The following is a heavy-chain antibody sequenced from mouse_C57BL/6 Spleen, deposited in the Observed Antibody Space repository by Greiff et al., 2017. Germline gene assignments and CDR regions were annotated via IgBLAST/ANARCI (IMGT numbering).Heavy chain of an antibody. CDR3: ASNYGNYNYYAMDY. CDR1: GYSITSGYY. J-gene: IGHJ4*01. D-gene: IGHD2-1*01. Sequence: VQLQQSGPGLVKPSQSLSLTCSVTGYSITSGYYWNWIRQFPGNKLEWMGYISYDGSNNYNPSLKNRISITRYTSKNQFFLKLNSVTTKDTATYYCASNYGNYNYYAMDYWGQGTSVTVSS. CDR2: ISYDGSN. V-gene: IGHV3-6*01.